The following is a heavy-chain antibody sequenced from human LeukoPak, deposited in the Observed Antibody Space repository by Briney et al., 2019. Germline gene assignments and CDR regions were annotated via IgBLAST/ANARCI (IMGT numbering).Heavy chain of an antibody. Sequence: PGGSLRLSCAASGFTFSSYSMNWVRQAPGKGLEWVSSISSSSSYVYYADSVKGRFTISRDNAKNSLYLQMNSLRAEDTAVVYCARESQRGYSTSWFDYWGQGTLVTVSS. CDR2: ISSSSSYV. CDR3: ARESQRGYSTSWFDY. J-gene: IGHJ4*02. CDR1: GFTFSSYS. D-gene: IGHD6-13*01. V-gene: IGHV3-21*01.